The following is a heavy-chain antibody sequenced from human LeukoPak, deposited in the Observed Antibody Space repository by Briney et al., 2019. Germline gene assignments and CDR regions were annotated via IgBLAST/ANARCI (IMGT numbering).Heavy chain of an antibody. CDR3: ARGERLGPDY. V-gene: IGHV4-59*11. J-gene: IGHJ4*02. CDR2: FSYSGST. CDR1: GASMRTHY. D-gene: IGHD7-27*01. Sequence: SETLSLTCTVSGASMRTHYWSWIRQPPGEGLEWIGYFSYSGSTNCNPSLKSRVTLSVDTSTNQFSLKLNSMTAADTAVYYCARGERLGPDYWGQGTLVTVSS.